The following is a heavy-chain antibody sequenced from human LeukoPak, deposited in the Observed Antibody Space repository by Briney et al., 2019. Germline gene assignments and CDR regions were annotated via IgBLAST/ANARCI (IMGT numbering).Heavy chain of an antibody. V-gene: IGHV5-51*01. CDR1: GSSFTSYW. CDR2: IYPGDSDT. Sequence: LGESLKISCKGSGSSFTSYWIAWVRQMPGKGLERMGIIYPGDSDTTYSPSFQGQVTISADRSISTAYLQWSSLEASDTAMYYCARHNYYSSGSYYHDYWGQGTLVTVSS. J-gene: IGHJ4*02. CDR3: ARHNYYSSGSYYHDY. D-gene: IGHD3-10*01.